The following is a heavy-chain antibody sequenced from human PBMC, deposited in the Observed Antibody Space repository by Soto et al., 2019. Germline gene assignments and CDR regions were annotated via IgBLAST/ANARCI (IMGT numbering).Heavy chain of an antibody. Sequence: SETLSLTCTVSGGPISGYYWSWIRQPPGKELEWLGWIYYSGSTNYNPSLKSRVTISVDTSKNQFSLKLSSVTTADTAVYYCVRDSKWFDPWGQGTLVTVSS. J-gene: IGHJ5*02. CDR3: VRDSKWFDP. D-gene: IGHD2-2*01. CDR2: IYYSGST. V-gene: IGHV4-59*01. CDR1: GGPISGYY.